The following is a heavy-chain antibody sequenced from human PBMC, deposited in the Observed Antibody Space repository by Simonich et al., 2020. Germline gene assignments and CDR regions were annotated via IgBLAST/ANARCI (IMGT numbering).Heavy chain of an antibody. CDR2: IKSKTDGGTT. CDR1: GFTFSNAW. D-gene: IGHD2-2*01. Sequence: EVQLVESGGGLVKPGGSLRLSCAASGFTFSNAWMSWVRQAPGKGLDGVGRIKSKTDGGTTDYAAPVKGRFTISRDDSKNTLYLQMNSLKTEDTAVYYCTTEDCSSTSCPDYWGQGTLVTVSS. V-gene: IGHV3-15*01. J-gene: IGHJ4*02. CDR3: TTEDCSSTSCPDY.